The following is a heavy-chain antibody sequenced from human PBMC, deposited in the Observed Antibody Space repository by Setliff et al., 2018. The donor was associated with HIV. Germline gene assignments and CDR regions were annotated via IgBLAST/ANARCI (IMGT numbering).Heavy chain of an antibody. CDR3: ARMKWGGSAAAGWDY. CDR2: ISGSGDST. J-gene: IGHJ4*02. CDR1: GFTFNYHA. Sequence: GGSLRLSCAASGFTFNYHAMTWVRQAPGKGLEWVSGISGSGDSTFYAHSVKGRFTISRDNSRDTLYLEMNNLRAEDTALYYCARMKWGGSAAAGWDYWGQGTQVTV. V-gene: IGHV3-23*01. D-gene: IGHD6-13*01.